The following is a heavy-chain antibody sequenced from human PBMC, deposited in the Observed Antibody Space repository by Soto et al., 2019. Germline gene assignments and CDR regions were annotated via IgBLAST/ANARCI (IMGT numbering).Heavy chain of an antibody. Sequence: GESLKISCKGSEYSFASYWIVLVRQMPGKGLEWMGSIYPGDSDTRYSPSFQGQVTISADKSINTAYLQWDSLKASDTAMYFCARHKGYCSGVSCYGMHVWGQGATVTVSS. D-gene: IGHD2-15*01. CDR1: EYSFASYW. V-gene: IGHV5-51*01. CDR3: ARHKGYCSGVSCYGMHV. CDR2: IYPGDSDT. J-gene: IGHJ6*02.